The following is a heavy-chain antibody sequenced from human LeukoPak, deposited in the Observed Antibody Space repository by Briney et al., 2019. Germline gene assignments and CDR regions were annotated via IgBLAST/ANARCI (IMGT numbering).Heavy chain of an antibody. V-gene: IGHV1-2*02. J-gene: IGHJ4*02. CDR3: AREVDSSGWDTFDY. D-gene: IGHD6-19*01. CDR1: GYTFTCYY. Sequence: ASVKVSCKASGYTFTCYYMHWVRQAPGQGLEWMGWINPNSGGTNYAQKFQGRVTMTRDTSISTAYMELSRLRSDDTAVYYCAREVDSSGWDTFDYWGQGTLVTVSS. CDR2: INPNSGGT.